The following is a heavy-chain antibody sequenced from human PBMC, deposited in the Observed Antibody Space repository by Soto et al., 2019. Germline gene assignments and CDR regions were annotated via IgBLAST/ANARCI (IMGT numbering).Heavy chain of an antibody. CDR1: GGSIGSRDW. J-gene: IGHJ1*01. D-gene: IGHD2-21*02. Sequence: PSETLSLTCAVSGGSIGSRDWWSFVRQAPGKGLQWIGQIYVRNGGTTPNPALQGRVRISVDRSKNELSLEVTSVTAADTGVYYCVKNGDYCLQNWGRGTLVTVSS. CDR2: IYVRNGGT. V-gene: IGHV4-4*02. CDR3: VKNGDYCLQN.